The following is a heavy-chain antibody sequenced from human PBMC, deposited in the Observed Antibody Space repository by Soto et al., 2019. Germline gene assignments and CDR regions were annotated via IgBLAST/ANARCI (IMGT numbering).Heavy chain of an antibody. CDR2: IDPTDSYT. D-gene: IGHD1-26*01. Sequence: PGESLKISCKGSGYSFTSYWINWVRQMPGKGLEWMGTIDPTDSYTNYSPSFQGHVTISADKSISAAYLQWSSLKASDTAMYYCARGGTYSPYWGQGTLVTVSS. CDR1: GYSFTSYW. CDR3: ARGGTYSPY. J-gene: IGHJ4*02. V-gene: IGHV5-10-1*01.